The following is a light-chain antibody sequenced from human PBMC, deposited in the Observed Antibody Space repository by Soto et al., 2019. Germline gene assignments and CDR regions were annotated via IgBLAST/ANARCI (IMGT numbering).Light chain of an antibody. V-gene: IGKV3-11*01. Sequence: EIVLTQSPATLSLSPGERATLSCRASQSVSNYLAWYQRKPGQAPRLLIYDASNRASGIPARFSGSGSGTDFTLTISSLEPEDFAVYFCQRRAKWPPFTFGPGTKVGIK. CDR2: DAS. CDR3: QRRAKWPPFT. CDR1: QSVSNY. J-gene: IGKJ3*01.